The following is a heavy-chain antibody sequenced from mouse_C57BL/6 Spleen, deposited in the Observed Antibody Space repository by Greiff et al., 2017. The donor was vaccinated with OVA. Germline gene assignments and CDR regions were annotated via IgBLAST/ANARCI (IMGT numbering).Heavy chain of an antibody. CDR3: ARVPRTASYAMDY. Sequence: EVQLQQSGAELVKPGASVKLSCTASGFNIKDYYLHWVKQRTEQGLEWIGRIDPEDGETKYAPQFPGKATITADTSSNTAYLQLSSLTSEDTAVYYCARVPRTASYAMDYWGQGTSVTVSS. CDR2: IDPEDGET. CDR1: GFNIKDYY. V-gene: IGHV14-2*01. D-gene: IGHD1-2*01. J-gene: IGHJ4*01.